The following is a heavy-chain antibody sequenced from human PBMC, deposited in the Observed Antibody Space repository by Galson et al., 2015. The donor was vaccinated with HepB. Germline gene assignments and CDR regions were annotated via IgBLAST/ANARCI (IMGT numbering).Heavy chain of an antibody. J-gene: IGHJ4*02. D-gene: IGHD4-17*01. V-gene: IGHV4-39*01. CDR3: ASPGRVWADYGDYENHYFDY. Sequence: TLSLTCTVSGGSISSSSYYWGWIRQPPGKGLEWIGSIYYSGSTYYNPSLKSRVTISVDTSKNQFSLKLSSVTAADTAVYYCASPGRVWADYGDYENHYFDYWGQGTLVTVSS. CDR1: GGSISSSSYY. CDR2: IYYSGST.